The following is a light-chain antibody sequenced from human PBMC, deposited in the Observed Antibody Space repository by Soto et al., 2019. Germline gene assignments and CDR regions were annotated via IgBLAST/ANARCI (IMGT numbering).Light chain of an antibody. Sequence: DIQLTQSPSFLSASVGDRVTITCRASQGIISYLAWYQQKPGKAPKLLIYAASTLQSGVPSRFSGSGSGTEFTLTISSLQPEDFATYYCQQLNSYPQLTFGGGTKVDI. CDR3: QQLNSYPQLT. J-gene: IGKJ4*01. CDR2: AAS. V-gene: IGKV1-9*01. CDR1: QGIISY.